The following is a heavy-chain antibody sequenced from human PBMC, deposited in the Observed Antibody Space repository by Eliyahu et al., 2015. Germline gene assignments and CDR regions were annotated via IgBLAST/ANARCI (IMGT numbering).Heavy chain of an antibody. CDR1: XGTFSSYA. D-gene: IGHD2-21*02. J-gene: IGHJ5*02. CDR2: XIPIFGTA. CDR3: ARENIPRYCGGDCYSTVHGYNWFDP. Sequence: QVQLVQSGAEVKKPGSSVKVSCKASXGTFSSYAXXXVRXAPGQGLEWMGGXIPIFGTANYAQKFQGRVTITADESTSTAYMELSSLRSEDTAVYYCARENIPRYCGGDCYSTVHGYNWFDPWGQGTLVTVSS. V-gene: IGHV1-69*01.